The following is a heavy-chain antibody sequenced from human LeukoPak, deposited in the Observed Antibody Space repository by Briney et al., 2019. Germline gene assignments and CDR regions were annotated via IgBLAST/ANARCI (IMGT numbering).Heavy chain of an antibody. Sequence: GRSLRLSCAASGFTFSSYVMHWVRQAPGKGLEWVSYISSSGSTIYYADSVKGRFTISRDNAKNSLYLQMNSLRAEDTAVYYCAELGITMIGGVWGKGTTVTISS. CDR2: ISSSGSTI. CDR1: GFTFSSYV. D-gene: IGHD3-10*02. V-gene: IGHV3-48*03. CDR3: AELGITMIGGV. J-gene: IGHJ6*04.